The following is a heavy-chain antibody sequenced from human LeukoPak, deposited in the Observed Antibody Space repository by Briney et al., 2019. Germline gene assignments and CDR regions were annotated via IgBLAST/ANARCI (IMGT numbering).Heavy chain of an antibody. CDR2: IYYSGST. D-gene: IGHD3-10*01. CDR1: GGSISSYY. CDR3: ARGGDYGSGSYYHYGMDV. J-gene: IGHJ6*02. Sequence: SETLSLTCTVSGGSISSYYWSWIRQPPGKGLEWIGYIYYSGSTNYNPSLKSRATISVDTSKNQFSLKLSSVTAADTAVYYCARGGDYGSGSYYHYGMDVWGQGTTVTVSS. V-gene: IGHV4-59*01.